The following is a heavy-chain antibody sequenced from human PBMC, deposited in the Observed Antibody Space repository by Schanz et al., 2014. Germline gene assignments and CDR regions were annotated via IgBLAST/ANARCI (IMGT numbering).Heavy chain of an antibody. J-gene: IGHJ4*02. CDR3: ARGGPAYYFDD. V-gene: IGHV3-66*01. CDR2: IYIGGNT. CDR1: GFSVGNKY. Sequence: VESGGGLVQPGGSLRLSCAASGFSVGNKYMNWVRQAPGKGLEWVSFIYIGGNTYYADSVKGRFTISRDNSKNTVYIQMNSLRAEDTAVYYCARGGPAYYFDDWGQGTLVTVSS.